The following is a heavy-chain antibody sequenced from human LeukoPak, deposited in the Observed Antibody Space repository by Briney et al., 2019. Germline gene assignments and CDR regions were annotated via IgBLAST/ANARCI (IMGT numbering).Heavy chain of an antibody. V-gene: IGHV3-7*01. CDR2: IKPDGSEK. D-gene: IGHD2-15*01. J-gene: IGHJ4*02. Sequence: PGGSLRLSCAASGFTFSSYWMSWVRQSPGKGLEWVANIKPDGSEKYFMDSVKGRFTISRDNSKNTLYLQINALKAEDTAVYYCARGCSAVRCPADYWGQGSLVTVSS. CDR1: GFTFSSYW. CDR3: ARGCSAVRCPADY.